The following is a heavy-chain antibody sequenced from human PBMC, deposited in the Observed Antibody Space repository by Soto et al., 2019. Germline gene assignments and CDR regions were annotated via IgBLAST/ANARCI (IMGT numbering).Heavy chain of an antibody. Sequence: SETLSLTCTVSGGSVSSGSYYWSWIRQPPGKGLEWIGYIYCSGSTNYNPSLKSRVTISVDTSKNQFSLKLSSVTAADTAVYYCARQGIGVAGTNFDYWGQGTLVTVS. CDR2: IYCSGST. CDR1: GGSVSSGSYY. V-gene: IGHV4-61*01. J-gene: IGHJ4*02. CDR3: ARQGIGVAGTNFDY. D-gene: IGHD6-19*01.